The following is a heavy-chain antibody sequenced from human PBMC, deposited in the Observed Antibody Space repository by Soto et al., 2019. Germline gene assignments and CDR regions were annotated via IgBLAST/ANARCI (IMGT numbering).Heavy chain of an antibody. CDR3: AAENGSGRSDAFDI. Sequence: PGGSLRLSCAASGFTFSSYAMHWVRQAPGKGLEWVAVISYDGSNKYYADSVKGRFTISRDNSKNTLYLQMNGLRAEDTAVYYCAAENGSGRSDAFDIWGQGTMVTVSS. CDR1: GFTFSSYA. V-gene: IGHV3-30-3*01. CDR2: ISYDGSNK. D-gene: IGHD3-10*01. J-gene: IGHJ3*02.